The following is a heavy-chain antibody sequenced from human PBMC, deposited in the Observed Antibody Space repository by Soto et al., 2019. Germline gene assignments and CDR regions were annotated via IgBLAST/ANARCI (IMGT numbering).Heavy chain of an antibody. D-gene: IGHD1-26*01. CDR3: ARSIGEGGFHEYYYYMDV. CDR2: ISAYNGNT. V-gene: IGHV1-18*01. J-gene: IGHJ6*03. Sequence: QVQLVQSGAEVKKPGASVKVSCKASGYTFTSYGISWVRQAPGQGLEWMGWISAYNGNTNYAQKLQGRVTMITDTSTSTAYMELRSLRSDDTAVYYCARSIGEGGFHEYYYYMDVWGKGTTVTVSS. CDR1: GYTFTSYG.